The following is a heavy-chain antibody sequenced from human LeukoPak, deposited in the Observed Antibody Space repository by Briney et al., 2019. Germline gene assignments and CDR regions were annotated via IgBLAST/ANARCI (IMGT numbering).Heavy chain of an antibody. V-gene: IGHV3-7*01. J-gene: IGHJ4*02. CDR3: ATGYCTSTTCYRSRFDY. CDR2: IRPDGSEK. Sequence: PGGSLRLSCTASRFTFSNYWMSWVRQAPGKGLEWVANIRPDGSEKYYVDSVKGRFTISRDNAKNSLYLQMNSLRAEDTAVYYCATGYCTSTTCYRSRFDYWGQGTLVTVSS. D-gene: IGHD2-2*01. CDR1: RFTFSNYW.